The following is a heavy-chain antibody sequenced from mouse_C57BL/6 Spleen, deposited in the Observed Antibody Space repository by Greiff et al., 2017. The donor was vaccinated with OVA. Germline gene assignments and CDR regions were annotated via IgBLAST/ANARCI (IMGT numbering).Heavy chain of an antibody. Sequence: EVKLLESGPELVKPGASVKISCKASGYSFTGYYMNWVKQSPEQSLEWIGEINPSTGDTTYNQKFKAKATLTVDKSSSTAYMQLKSLTSEYSAVYFCASGGYEAWFADWGQGILVTVST. D-gene: IGHD1-2*01. J-gene: IGHJ3*01. CDR3: ASGGYEAWFAD. CDR2: INPSTGDT. CDR1: GYSFTGYY. V-gene: IGHV1-42*01.